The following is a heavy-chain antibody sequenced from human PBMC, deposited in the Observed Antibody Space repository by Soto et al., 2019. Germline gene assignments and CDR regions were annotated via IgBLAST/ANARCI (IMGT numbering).Heavy chain of an antibody. CDR3: ASFIAAAGPPPLHWYYGMDV. Sequence: GGSLRLSCAASGFTFDGYGMSWVSQAPGKGLEWVSGINWNGGSTGYADSVKGRFTISRDNAKNSLYLQMNSLRAEDTAVYYCASFIAAAGPPPLHWYYGMDVWGQGT. D-gene: IGHD6-13*01. V-gene: IGHV3-20*04. J-gene: IGHJ6*02. CDR1: GFTFDGYG. CDR2: INWNGGST.